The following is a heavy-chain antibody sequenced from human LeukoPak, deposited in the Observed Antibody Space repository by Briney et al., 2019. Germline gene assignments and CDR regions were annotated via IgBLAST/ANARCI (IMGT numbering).Heavy chain of an antibody. V-gene: IGHV3-74*01. J-gene: IGHJ4*02. D-gene: IGHD3-22*01. CDR1: GFTFSSYW. Sequence: GGSLTLSCAASGFTFSSYWMHWVRQAPGKGLVWVSRINTDGSSTSYADSVKGRFTISRDNAKNTLYLQMNSLRAEDTAVYYCARTKDYYDSSGCFDYWGQGTLVTVSS. CDR2: INTDGSST. CDR3: ARTKDYYDSSGCFDY.